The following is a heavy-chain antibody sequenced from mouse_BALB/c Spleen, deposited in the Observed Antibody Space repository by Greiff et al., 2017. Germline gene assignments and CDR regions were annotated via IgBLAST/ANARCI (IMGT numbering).Heavy chain of an antibody. Sequence: QVQLKESGPGLVAPSQSLSITCTVSGFSLTSYGVHWVRQPPGQGLEWLGVIWAGGSTNYNSALMSRLSISKDNSKSQVFLKMNSLQTDDTAMYYCARDREVYERDYYAMDYWGQGTSVTVSS. CDR2: IWAGGST. CDR3: ARDREVYERDYYAMDY. D-gene: IGHD2-3*01. J-gene: IGHJ4*01. CDR1: GFSLTSYG. V-gene: IGHV2-9*02.